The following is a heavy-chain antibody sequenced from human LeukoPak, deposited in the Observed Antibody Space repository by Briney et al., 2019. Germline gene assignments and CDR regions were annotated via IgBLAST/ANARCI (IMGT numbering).Heavy chain of an antibody. V-gene: IGHV3-15*01. J-gene: IGHJ3*02. CDR2: ITSKSDGETT. CDR1: GFTFSNAW. D-gene: IGHD3-3*02. CDR3: TFIYDVFDI. Sequence: PGGSLRLSCAASGFTFSNAWMSWVRQAPGRGLEWVGRITSKSDGETTDYAAPVKGRFTMSRDDSKNTLYLQMNNLKTEDTALYYCTFIYDVFDIWGQGTMVTVSS.